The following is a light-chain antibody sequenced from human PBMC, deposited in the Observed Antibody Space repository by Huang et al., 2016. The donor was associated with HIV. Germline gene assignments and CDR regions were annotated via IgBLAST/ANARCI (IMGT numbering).Light chain of an antibody. Sequence: DIQMTQSPSSLSASVGDRVTITCRASQSINSYLNWYQQKPGKAPKVLIYAASRLQIGVPSRFSGSGSGTDFTLTINSLQPEDFAIYYCQQSYNTPLTFGGGTRLEIK. V-gene: IGKV1-39*01. J-gene: IGKJ4*01. CDR1: QSINSY. CDR2: AAS. CDR3: QQSYNTPLT.